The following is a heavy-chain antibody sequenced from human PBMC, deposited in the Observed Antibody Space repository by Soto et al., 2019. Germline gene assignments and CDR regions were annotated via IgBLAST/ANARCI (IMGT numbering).Heavy chain of an antibody. CDR3: ARHSLPLSGYGMGYYYMDV. CDR2: IYPGDSDT. Sequence: GESLKISCKGSGYSFTSYWIGWVRQMPGKGLEWMGIIYPGDSDTRYSPSFQGQVTISADKSISTAYLQWSSLKASDTAMYYCARHSLPLSGYGMGYYYMDVWGKGTTVTVSS. CDR1: GYSFTSYW. V-gene: IGHV5-51*01. D-gene: IGHD5-12*01. J-gene: IGHJ6*03.